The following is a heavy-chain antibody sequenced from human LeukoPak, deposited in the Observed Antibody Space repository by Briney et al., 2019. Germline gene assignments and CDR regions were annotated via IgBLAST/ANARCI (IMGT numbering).Heavy chain of an antibody. CDR3: ARRTRLLKGFDY. J-gene: IGHJ4*02. V-gene: IGHV4-34*01. CDR2: INHSGST. D-gene: IGHD2/OR15-2a*01. Sequence: NPSETLSLTCAVYGGSFSGYYWSWIRQPPGKGLEWIGEINHSGSTNYNPSLKSRVTISVDTSKNQFSLKLSSVTAADTAVYYCARRTRLLKGFDYWGQGTLVTVSS. CDR1: GGSFSGYY.